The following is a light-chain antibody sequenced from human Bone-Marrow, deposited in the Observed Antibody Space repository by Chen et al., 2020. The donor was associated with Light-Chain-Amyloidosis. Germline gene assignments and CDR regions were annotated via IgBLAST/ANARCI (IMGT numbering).Light chain of an antibody. Sequence: SYVLTQPSSVSVAPGQTATIACGGNNIGSTSVHWYQQTPGQAPLLVVYDDSDRPSGIPELLSGSNSGNTATLTISRVEAGDEADYYCQVCDRSSDRPVFGGGTKLTVL. CDR2: DDS. CDR3: QVCDRSSDRPV. V-gene: IGLV3-21*02. J-gene: IGLJ3*02. CDR1: NIGSTS.